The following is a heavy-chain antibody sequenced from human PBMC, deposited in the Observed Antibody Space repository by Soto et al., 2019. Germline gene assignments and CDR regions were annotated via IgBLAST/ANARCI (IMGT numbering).Heavy chain of an antibody. V-gene: IGHV3-7*04. CDR1: GFTFSSYW. CDR2: IKQDGSEK. D-gene: IGHD2-2*01. Sequence: EVQLVESGGGLVQPGGSLRLSCAASGFTFSSYWMSWVRQAPGKGLEWVANIKQDGSEKYYVDSVKGRFTISRDNAKNSLYLQMNSLRAEDTAVYYCARLADCSSTSCYWGGRDYWGQGTLVTVSS. J-gene: IGHJ4*02. CDR3: ARLADCSSTSCYWGGRDY.